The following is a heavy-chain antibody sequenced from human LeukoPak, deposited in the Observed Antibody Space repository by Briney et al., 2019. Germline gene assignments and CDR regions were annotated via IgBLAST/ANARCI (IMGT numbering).Heavy chain of an antibody. D-gene: IGHD6-13*01. Sequence: GGSLRLSCAASGFTVSSNYMSWFRQAPGKGLEWVSVIYSGGSTYYADSVKGRFTIYRDNSKNTLYLQMNSLRAEDTAVYYCARSYSSSWYSSDFDYWGQGTLVTVSS. V-gene: IGHV3-66*02. CDR2: IYSGGST. CDR1: GFTVSSNY. CDR3: ARSYSSSWYSSDFDY. J-gene: IGHJ4*02.